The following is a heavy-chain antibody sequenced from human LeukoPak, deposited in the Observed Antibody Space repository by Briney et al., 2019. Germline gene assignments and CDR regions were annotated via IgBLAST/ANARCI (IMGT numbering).Heavy chain of an antibody. CDR2: IYHSGST. J-gene: IGHJ4*02. CDR3: VRGFVVLDY. Sequence: SETLSLTCTVSGASISSNNYYWGWVRQPPGKGLEWIGEIYHSGSTNYNPSLKSRVTISVDKSKNQFSLKLSSVTAADTAVYYCVRGFVVLDYWGQGTLVTVSS. V-gene: IGHV4-39*07. D-gene: IGHD3-10*01. CDR1: GASISSNNYY.